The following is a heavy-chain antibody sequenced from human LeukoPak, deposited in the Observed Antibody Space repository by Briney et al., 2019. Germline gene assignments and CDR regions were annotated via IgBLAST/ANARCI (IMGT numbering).Heavy chain of an antibody. V-gene: IGHV1-46*01. D-gene: IGHD3-3*01. CDR3: ARGEASNDFWSGPFNWFDP. J-gene: IGHJ5*02. CDR2: INPSGGST. CDR1: AYTFTSYY. Sequence: ASVKVSCKSSAYTFTSYYMHWVRQAPTQGLEWMGIINPSGGSTSDAEKFKGRVTMTRDTSTSTVYMELSSLRSEDTAVYYCARGEASNDFWSGPFNWFDPGGEGTLVTVSS.